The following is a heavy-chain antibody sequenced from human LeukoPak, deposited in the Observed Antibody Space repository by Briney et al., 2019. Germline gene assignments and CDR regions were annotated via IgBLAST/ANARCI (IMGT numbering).Heavy chain of an antibody. D-gene: IGHD5-18*01. Sequence: SESLSLTCTVSNGSISSFYWTWIRQPPGKGLEWIGYIYYTGTTDYNPSLKSRVTISVDTSKNQFSLKLSSVTAADTAVYYCARGYGRYFDYWGQGTLVTVSS. CDR2: IYYTGTT. V-gene: IGHV4-59*01. J-gene: IGHJ4*02. CDR1: NGSISSFY. CDR3: ARGYGRYFDY.